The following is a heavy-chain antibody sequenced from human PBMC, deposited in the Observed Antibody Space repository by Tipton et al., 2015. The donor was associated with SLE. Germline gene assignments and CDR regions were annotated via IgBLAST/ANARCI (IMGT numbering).Heavy chain of an antibody. J-gene: IGHJ6*02. D-gene: IGHD1-1*01. CDR1: GYTFTTYG. V-gene: IGHV1-8*02. CDR3: ARETTRTRDGLDV. Sequence: QSGAEVKKPGASVRVSCKASGYTFTTYGINWVRQAPGRGLEWMGWMNPSGNTAYAQKFQDRLTMTRDTSISTAYMELSSLTSADTAVYFCARETTRTRDGLDVWGQGTTIIVSS. CDR2: MNPSGNT.